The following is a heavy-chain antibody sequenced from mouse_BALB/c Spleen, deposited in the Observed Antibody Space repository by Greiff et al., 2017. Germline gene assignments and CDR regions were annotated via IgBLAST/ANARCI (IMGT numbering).Heavy chain of an antibody. CDR2: IDPSDSYT. D-gene: IGHD1-2*01. CDR1: GYTFTSYW. CDR3: AFITTATVAY. V-gene: IGHV1-69*02. J-gene: IGHJ3*01. Sequence: QVQLQQPGAELVKPGASVKLSCKASGYTFTSYWMHWVKQRPGQGLEWIGEIDPSDSYTNYNQKFKGNATLTVDKSSSTAYMQLSSLTSEDSAVYYCAFITTATVAYWGQGTLVTVSA.